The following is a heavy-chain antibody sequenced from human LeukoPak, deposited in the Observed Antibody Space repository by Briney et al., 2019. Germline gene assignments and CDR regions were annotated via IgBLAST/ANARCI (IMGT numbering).Heavy chain of an antibody. CDR1: GYTFTDFY. Sequence: ASLKVSCKASGYTFTDFYMHWVRQAPGQGLEWIGWINPNSGGTNYAQKFQGRVTVTRDTSIRTAYMELSRLTSDDTAVYYCARAGIVIVPAEGDWGQGTLVTVSS. CDR3: ARAGIVIVPAEGD. CDR2: INPNSGGT. J-gene: IGHJ4*02. D-gene: IGHD2-2*01. V-gene: IGHV1-2*02.